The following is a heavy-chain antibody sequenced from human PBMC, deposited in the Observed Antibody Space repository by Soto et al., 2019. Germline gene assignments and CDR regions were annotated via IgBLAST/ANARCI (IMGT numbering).Heavy chain of an antibody. CDR1: GFTFRSNW. Sequence: EVQLVESGGGLVQPGGSLRLSCAGSGFTFRSNWMHWVRQDPGKGLVWVSRLNSDGTSASYADSVKGRFTISRDNAKNTLFLQMNSLTAEDTALYYCARGPSGWFGFDYWGQGTLVTVSS. CDR2: LNSDGTSA. V-gene: IGHV3-74*01. D-gene: IGHD6-19*01. CDR3: ARGPSGWFGFDY. J-gene: IGHJ4*02.